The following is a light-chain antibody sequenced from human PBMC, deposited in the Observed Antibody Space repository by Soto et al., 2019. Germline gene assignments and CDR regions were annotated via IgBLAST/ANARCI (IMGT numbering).Light chain of an antibody. Sequence: EIVMTQSPATLSVSPGERATLSCRASQSVSSNLAWYQQKPGQSPRLLIYGASTRATGIPARFSGSGSGKEFTLTISRLQSEDFAVYYCQQYINLWTFGQGTKV. CDR2: GAS. J-gene: IGKJ1*01. CDR1: QSVSSN. V-gene: IGKV3-15*01. CDR3: QQYINLWT.